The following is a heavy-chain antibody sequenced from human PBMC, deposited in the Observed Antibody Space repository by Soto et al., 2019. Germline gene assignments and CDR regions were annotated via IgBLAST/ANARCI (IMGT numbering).Heavy chain of an antibody. Sequence: QVQLVESGGGVVQPGRSLRLSCAASGFTFSSYGMHWVRQAPGKGLEWVAVISYDGSNKYYADSVKGRFTISRDNSKNTLYLQMNSLRAEDTAVYYCAKSVPDDYVWGSYPFDPWGQGTLVTVSS. J-gene: IGHJ5*02. CDR1: GFTFSSYG. V-gene: IGHV3-30*18. D-gene: IGHD3-16*01. CDR3: AKSVPDDYVWGSYPFDP. CDR2: ISYDGSNK.